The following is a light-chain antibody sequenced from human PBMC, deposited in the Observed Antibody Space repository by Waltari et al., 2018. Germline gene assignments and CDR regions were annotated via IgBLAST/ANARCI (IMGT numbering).Light chain of an antibody. V-gene: IGLV2-8*01. CDR3: SSYAGSNNL. CDR2: EVS. Sequence: QSALTQPPSASGSPGQSVTISCTGSSSDVGGYNYFSWYQQHPGKAPNLMIYEVSKRPSGVPDRFSGSKSGNTASLTVSGLQAEDEADYYCSSYAGSNNLFGGGTKLTVL. CDR1: SSDVGGYNY. J-gene: IGLJ2*01.